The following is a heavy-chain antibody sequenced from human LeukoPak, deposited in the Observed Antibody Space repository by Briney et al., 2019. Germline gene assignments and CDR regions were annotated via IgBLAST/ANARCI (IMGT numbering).Heavy chain of an antibody. J-gene: IGHJ6*02. CDR2: IYYSGST. Sequence: PSETLSLTCTVSGGSISSGGYYWSWIRQHPGKGLEWIGYIYYSGSTYYNPSLKSRVTISVDTSKNQFSLKLSSETAADTAVYYCARDQSGQYYYYGMDVWGQGTTVTVSS. D-gene: IGHD6-25*01. CDR3: ARDQSGQYYYYGMDV. V-gene: IGHV4-31*03. CDR1: GGSISSGGYY.